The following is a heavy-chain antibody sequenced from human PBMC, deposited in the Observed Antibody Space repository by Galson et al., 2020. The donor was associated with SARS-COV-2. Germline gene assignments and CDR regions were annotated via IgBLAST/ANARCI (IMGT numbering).Heavy chain of an antibody. D-gene: IGHD5-12*01. J-gene: IGHJ4*02. CDR2: ISYDGSNK. Sequence: GESLKISCAASGFTFSSYGMHWVRQAPGKGLEWVAVISYDGSNKYYADSVKGRFTISRDNSKNTLYLQMNSLRAEDTAVYYCAKEYSGYDYRSCFDYWGQGTLVTVSS. CDR1: GFTFSSYG. CDR3: AKEYSGYDYRSCFDY. V-gene: IGHV3-30*18.